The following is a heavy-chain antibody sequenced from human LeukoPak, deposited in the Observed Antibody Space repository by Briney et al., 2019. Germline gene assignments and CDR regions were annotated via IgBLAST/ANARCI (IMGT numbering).Heavy chain of an antibody. CDR2: FDPEDGET. J-gene: IGHJ3*02. CDR1: GYTLTELS. D-gene: IGHD2-15*01. Sequence: GASVKVSCKVSGYTLTELSMHWVRQAPGRGLEWMGGFDPEDGETIYAQKFQGRVTMTEDTSTDTAYMELSSLRSEDTAVYYCATARVVVAAKVAFDIWGQGTMVTVSS. CDR3: ATARVVVAAKVAFDI. V-gene: IGHV1-24*01.